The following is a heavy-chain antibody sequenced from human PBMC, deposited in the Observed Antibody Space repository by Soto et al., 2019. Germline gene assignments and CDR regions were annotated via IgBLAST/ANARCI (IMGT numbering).Heavy chain of an antibody. CDR1: GGSISSYY. CDR3: ARLGGFYQAFDS. D-gene: IGHD3-22*01. Sequence: SETLSLTCTVSGGSISSYYWSWIRQPPGKGLEWIGYIYYSGSTNYNPSLKSRVTISVDTSKNQFSLKLTSVTAADTAVYYCARLGGFYQAFDSWGQGALVTVSS. J-gene: IGHJ4*02. V-gene: IGHV4-59*08. CDR2: IYYSGST.